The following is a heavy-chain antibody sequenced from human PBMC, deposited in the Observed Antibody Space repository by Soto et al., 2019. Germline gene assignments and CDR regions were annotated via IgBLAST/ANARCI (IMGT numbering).Heavy chain of an antibody. Sequence: PGGSLRLSCAASGFTFSSYGMHWVRQAPGKGLEWVAVISYDGSNKYYADSVKGRFTISRDNSKNTLYLQMNSLRAEDTAVYYCAKGGRFLEWPRGVDVWGQGTTVTVSS. V-gene: IGHV3-30*18. CDR1: GFTFSSYG. CDR3: AKGGRFLEWPRGVDV. J-gene: IGHJ6*02. CDR2: ISYDGSNK. D-gene: IGHD3-3*01.